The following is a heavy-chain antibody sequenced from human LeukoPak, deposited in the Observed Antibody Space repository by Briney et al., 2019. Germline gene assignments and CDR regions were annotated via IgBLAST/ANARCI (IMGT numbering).Heavy chain of an antibody. CDR3: ARVDGDYVGSNYYYYGMDV. J-gene: IGHJ6*04. Sequence: GGSLRLSCAASGFTFSSYAMSWVRQAPGKGLEWVGRTRNKANSYTTEYAASVKGRFTISRDDSKNSLYLQMNSLKTEDTAVYYCARVDGDYVGSNYYYYGMDVWGKGTTVTVSS. D-gene: IGHD4-17*01. V-gene: IGHV3-72*01. CDR1: GFTFSSYA. CDR2: TRNKANSYTT.